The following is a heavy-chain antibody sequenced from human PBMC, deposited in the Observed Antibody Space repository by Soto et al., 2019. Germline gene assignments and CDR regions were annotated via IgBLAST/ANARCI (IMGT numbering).Heavy chain of an antibody. J-gene: IGHJ5*02. Sequence: GGSLRLSCAASGFTVSSNYINWVRQAPGKGLEWVSVIYSGGSKYYADSVKGRFTISRDNSKNTLFLQMNSLRAEDTAVYYCASQYSGYGWFDTWGQGTPVTVSS. V-gene: IGHV3-66*04. CDR3: ASQYSGYGWFDT. CDR2: IYSGGSK. CDR1: GFTVSSNY. D-gene: IGHD5-12*01.